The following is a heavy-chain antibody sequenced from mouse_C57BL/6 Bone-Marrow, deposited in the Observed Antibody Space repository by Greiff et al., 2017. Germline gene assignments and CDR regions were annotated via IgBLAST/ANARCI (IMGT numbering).Heavy chain of an antibody. Sequence: EVQLQQSGPELVKPGASVKISCKASGYSFTGYYMHWVKQSPGNILDWIGYIYPYNGVSSYNQKFKGKATLTVDKSSSTAYMELRSLTSEDSAVYYCARSLRQLRLRKGPAMDYWGQGTSVTVSS. J-gene: IGHJ4*01. CDR2: IYPYNGVS. D-gene: IGHD3-2*02. V-gene: IGHV1-31*01. CDR1: GYSFTGYY. CDR3: ARSLRQLRLRKGPAMDY.